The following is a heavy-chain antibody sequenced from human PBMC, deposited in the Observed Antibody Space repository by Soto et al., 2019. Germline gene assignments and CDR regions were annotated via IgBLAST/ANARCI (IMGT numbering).Heavy chain of an antibody. Sequence: GGSLRLSCAASGFTFSSYGMHWVRQAPGKGLEWVAVISYDGSNKYYSDSVKGRFTISRDNSKNTLYLQMNSLRAEDTAVYYCAKVVHYDSGGYQHPYDMDFWAQGTTVTVSS. D-gene: IGHD3-22*01. J-gene: IGHJ6*02. V-gene: IGHV3-30*18. CDR1: GFTFSSYG. CDR2: ISYDGSNK. CDR3: AKVVHYDSGGYQHPYDMDF.